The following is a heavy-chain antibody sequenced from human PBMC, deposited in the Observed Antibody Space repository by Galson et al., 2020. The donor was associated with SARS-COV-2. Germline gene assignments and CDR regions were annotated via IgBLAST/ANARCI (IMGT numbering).Heavy chain of an antibody. Sequence: SETLSLTCTVSGGSISSHYWSWIRQPPGKGLEWIGYIYYSGSTNYNPSLKSRVTISVDTSKNQSSLKLSSVTAADTAVYYCARVYDSWGRAFDIWGQGTMVTVSS. CDR2: IYYSGST. CDR3: ARVYDSWGRAFDI. CDR1: GGSISSHY. D-gene: IGHD3-22*01. V-gene: IGHV4-59*11. J-gene: IGHJ3*02.